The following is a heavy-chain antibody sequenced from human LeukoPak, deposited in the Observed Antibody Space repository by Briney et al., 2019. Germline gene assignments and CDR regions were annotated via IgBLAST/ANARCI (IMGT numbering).Heavy chain of an antibody. CDR1: GYTFTGYY. D-gene: IGHD2-2*01. J-gene: IGHJ4*02. CDR2: INPNSGGT. Sequence: ASVKVSCKASGYTFTGYYMHWVRQAPGQGLERMGWINPNSGGTNYAQKFQGRVTMTRDTSISTAYMELSRLRSEDTAVYYCATGPGVVPAAVDYWGQGTLVTVSS. CDR3: ATGPGVVPAAVDY. V-gene: IGHV1-2*02.